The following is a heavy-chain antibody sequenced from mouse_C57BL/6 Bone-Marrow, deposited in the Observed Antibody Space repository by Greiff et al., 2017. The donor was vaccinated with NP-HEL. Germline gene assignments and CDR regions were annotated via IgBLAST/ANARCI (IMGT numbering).Heavy chain of an antibody. D-gene: IGHD1-1*01. V-gene: IGHV1-9*01. Sequence: VQLQQSGAELMKPGASVKLSCKATGYTFTGYWIEWVKQRPGHGLEWIGEILPGSGSTNYNEKFKGKATFTADTSSNTAYMQLSSLITEDSAIYYCARVITPCYYAMDYWGQGTSVTVSS. CDR3: ARVITPCYYAMDY. J-gene: IGHJ4*01. CDR1: GYTFTGYW. CDR2: ILPGSGST.